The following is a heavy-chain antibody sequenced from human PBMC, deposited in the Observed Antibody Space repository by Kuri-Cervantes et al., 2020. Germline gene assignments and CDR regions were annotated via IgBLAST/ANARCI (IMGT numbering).Heavy chain of an antibody. J-gene: IGHJ4*02. Sequence: GESLKISCAASGFTFSSYAMSWVRQAPGKGLEWVSGINWNGGSTGYADSVKGRFTISRDNAKNSLYLQMNSLRAEDTAVYYCARDRYGDYSLDYWGQGTLVTVSS. CDR3: ARDRYGDYSLDY. CDR1: GFTFSSYA. CDR2: INWNGGST. V-gene: IGHV3-20*04. D-gene: IGHD4-17*01.